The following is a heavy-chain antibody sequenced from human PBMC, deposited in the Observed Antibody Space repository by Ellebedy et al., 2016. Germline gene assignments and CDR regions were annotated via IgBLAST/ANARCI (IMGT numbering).Heavy chain of an antibody. Sequence: GESLKISXAASGFTFSSYWMHWVRQVPGKGLVWVSRISGDGRTTNYADSVKGRFIISRDNAKNTLYLQMNILRAEDTAVYYCATAGSYRFNYWGLGTLVTVS. D-gene: IGHD2-2*02. CDR1: GFTFSSYW. CDR2: ISGDGRTT. V-gene: IGHV3-74*01. J-gene: IGHJ4*02. CDR3: ATAGSYRFNY.